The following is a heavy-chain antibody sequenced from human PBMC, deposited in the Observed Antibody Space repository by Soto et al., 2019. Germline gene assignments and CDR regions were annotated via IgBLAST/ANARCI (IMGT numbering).Heavy chain of an antibody. J-gene: IGHJ6*04. V-gene: IGHV4-34*01. Sequence: SETLSLTCAFYGGSFSGYYWSWVRQAPGKGLEWIGEIYHSGSTNYNPSLQSRVTISVDMSNNQFSPKLTSVTAADTAVYYWARVSGSYYYGMDFWGKGTTVAVSS. CDR1: GGSFSGYY. CDR3: ARVSGSYYYGMDF. D-gene: IGHD3-10*01. CDR2: IYHSGST.